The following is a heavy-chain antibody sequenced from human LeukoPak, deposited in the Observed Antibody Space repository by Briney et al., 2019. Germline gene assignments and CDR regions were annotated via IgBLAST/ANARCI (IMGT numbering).Heavy chain of an antibody. CDR2: ISSSSSYI. V-gene: IGHV3-21*01. CDR3: ARGWRGYSGYDSFDY. J-gene: IGHJ4*02. D-gene: IGHD5-12*01. CDR1: GFTFSSYS. Sequence: PGGSLRLSCAASGFTFSSYSMNWVRQAPGKGLEWVSSISSSSSYIYYADSVKGRFTISRDNSKNTLYLQMNSLRAEDTAVYYCARGWRGYSGYDSFDYWGQGTLVTVSS.